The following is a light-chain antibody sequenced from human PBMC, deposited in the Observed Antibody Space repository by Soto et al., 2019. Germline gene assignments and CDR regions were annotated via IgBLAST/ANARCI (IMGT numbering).Light chain of an antibody. CDR3: QKYRSDPSLT. V-gene: IGKV1-27*01. CDR1: RGIGNF. J-gene: IGKJ4*01. Sequence: DFQMTQSPSSLLASVGNRVTITCRASRGIGNFLAWCKDKPEKVPKLLIYAASTLQSGVPFPFSGSGSGTEFTLTISILQPEDVATYYGQKYRSDPSLTFGGGTEVEFK. CDR2: AAS.